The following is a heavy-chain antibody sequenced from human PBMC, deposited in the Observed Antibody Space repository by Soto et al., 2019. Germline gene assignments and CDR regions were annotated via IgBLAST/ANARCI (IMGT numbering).Heavy chain of an antibody. Sequence: GASVKVSCKASGYTFTSYDINWVRQATGQGLEWMGWMNPNSGNTGYAQKIQSRVTMNRNTSISTAYMELSSLRSEDTALYYCARVGVIAAKRGNWFDPWGQGTLVTVSS. CDR1: GYTFTSYD. CDR3: ARVGVIAAKRGNWFDP. CDR2: MNPNSGNT. D-gene: IGHD6-25*01. J-gene: IGHJ5*02. V-gene: IGHV1-8*01.